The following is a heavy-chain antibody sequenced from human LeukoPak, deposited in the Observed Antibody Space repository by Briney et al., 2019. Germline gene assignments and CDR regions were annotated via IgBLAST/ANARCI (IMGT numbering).Heavy chain of an antibody. V-gene: IGHV4-34*01. CDR2: INHSGST. D-gene: IGHD2-15*01. Sequence: GSLRLSCAASGFTFSSYSMNWIRQPPGKGLEWIGEINHSGSTNYNPSLKSRVTISVDTSKNQFSLKLSSVTAADTAVYYCARYSPHITFDPWGQGTLVTVSS. CDR3: ARYSPHITFDP. CDR1: GFTFSSYS. J-gene: IGHJ5*02.